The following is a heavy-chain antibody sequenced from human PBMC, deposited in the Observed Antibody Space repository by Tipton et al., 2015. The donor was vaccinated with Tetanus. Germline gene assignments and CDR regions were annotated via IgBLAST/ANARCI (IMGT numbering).Heavy chain of an antibody. CDR3: ASLPKHWLAPRGAP. D-gene: IGHD6-19*01. J-gene: IGHJ5*01. CDR1: GGSISYYY. Sequence: TLSLTCSVSGGSISYYYWSWIRQSPGKGLEWIGEINHRGGTMYNPSLKSRVTISGDTSKNQFSLNLTSVTVADTAVYYCASLPKHWLAPRGAPWGQGTLVTVSS. CDR2: INHRGGT. V-gene: IGHV4-34*01.